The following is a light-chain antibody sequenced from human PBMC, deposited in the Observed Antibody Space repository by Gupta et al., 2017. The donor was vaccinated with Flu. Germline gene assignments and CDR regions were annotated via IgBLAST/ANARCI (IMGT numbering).Light chain of an antibody. CDR2: GAS. CDR1: QSVSSN. CDR3: QQYNNWPPWT. V-gene: IGKV3-15*01. J-gene: IGKJ1*01. Sequence: EIVMTQSPATLSVSPGERATLSCRASQSVSSNLAWYQQKPDQAPRLLTYGASTRATGIPARFSGSGSGTEFTLTISSLQSEDFAVYYCQQYNNWPPWTFGQGTKVEIK.